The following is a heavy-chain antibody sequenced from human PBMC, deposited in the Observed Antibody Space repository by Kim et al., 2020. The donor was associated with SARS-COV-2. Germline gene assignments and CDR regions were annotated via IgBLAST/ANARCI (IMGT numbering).Heavy chain of an antibody. D-gene: IGHD3-10*01. V-gene: IGHV5-10-1*01. CDR3: ARLGVVRGIITGYYFDY. CDR1: GYTFTNYW. J-gene: IGHJ4*02. Sequence: GESLKISCKGSGYTFTNYWISWVRQMPGKGLEWMGRIDPSDSYTTYSPSFEGHVTISANKSISTAYLQWSSLKASDTAMYYCARLGVVRGIITGYYFDYWGQGTLDTVSS. CDR2: IDPSDSYT.